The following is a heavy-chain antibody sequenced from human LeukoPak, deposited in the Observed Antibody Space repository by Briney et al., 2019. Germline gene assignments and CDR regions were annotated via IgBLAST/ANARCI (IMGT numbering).Heavy chain of an antibody. V-gene: IGHV3-23*01. J-gene: IGHJ4*02. D-gene: IGHD1-14*01. CDR3: VRIIYFDY. Sequence: GGSLRLSCAASGFIFSKYAMSWVRQAPGRGLEWVSSISGSGGSTYYADSVKGRFTISRDNSKNTLHLQMNSLRAEDTAVYYCVRIIYFDYWGQGTLVTVSS. CDR2: ISGSGGST. CDR1: GFIFSKYA.